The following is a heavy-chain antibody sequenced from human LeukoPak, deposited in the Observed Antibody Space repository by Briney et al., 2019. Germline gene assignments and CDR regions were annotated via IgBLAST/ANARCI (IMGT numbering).Heavy chain of an antibody. V-gene: IGHV3-33*01. CDR2: IWYDGSNK. Sequence: GGSLRLSCAASGFTFSSYGMHWVRQAPGKGLEWVAVIWYDGSNKYYADSVKGRFTISRDNSKNTLYLQTNSLRAEDTAVYYCARDRGLTLGMDVWGQGTTVTVSS. J-gene: IGHJ6*02. D-gene: IGHD3/OR15-3a*01. CDR3: ARDRGLTLGMDV. CDR1: GFTFSSYG.